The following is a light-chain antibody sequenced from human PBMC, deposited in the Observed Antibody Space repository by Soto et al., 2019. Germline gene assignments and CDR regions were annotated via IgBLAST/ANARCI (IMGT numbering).Light chain of an antibody. CDR2: SAS. J-gene: IGKJ2*01. Sequence: DIQMTQSPSSVSASVGDRVTITCRASQGISSWLAWYQQKPGKVPKRLIYSASSLQNGVPSRFSGSGSETVFTLTISSLQTEDFATYFCLQHSDYPFTFGQGTRLEI. CDR3: LQHSDYPFT. CDR1: QGISSW. V-gene: IGKV1-17*03.